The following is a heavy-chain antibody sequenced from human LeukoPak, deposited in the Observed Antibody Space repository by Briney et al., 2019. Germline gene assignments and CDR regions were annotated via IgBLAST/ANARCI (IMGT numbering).Heavy chain of an antibody. CDR2: ISSNSKTI. Sequence: PGGSLRLSCVASGFSLSAYNMNWVRQAPGKGLEWISYISSNSKTIYDVYSVRGRFTISRDNAKNSLILQMNNFRVETPATYDSTRGFSREISGWHFDYWGQGTLVTVSS. CDR1: GFSLSAYN. CDR3: TRGFSREISGWHFDY. V-gene: IGHV3-48*01. J-gene: IGHJ4*02. D-gene: IGHD6-19*01.